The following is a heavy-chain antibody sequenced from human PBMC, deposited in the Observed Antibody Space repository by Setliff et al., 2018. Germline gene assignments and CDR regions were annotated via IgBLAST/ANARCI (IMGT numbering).Heavy chain of an antibody. D-gene: IGHD2-2*02. V-gene: IGHV7-4-1*02. CDR3: ARDIVVVPAAILLSFPGQSGWFDP. CDR2: INTNTGNP. CDR1: GYTLTSYA. J-gene: IGHJ5*02. Sequence: ASVKVSCKASGYTLTSYAMNWVRQAPGQGLEWMGWINTNTGNPTYAQGFTGRFVFSLDTSVSTAYLQISSLKAEDTAVYYCARDIVVVPAAILLSFPGQSGWFDPWGQGTLVTV.